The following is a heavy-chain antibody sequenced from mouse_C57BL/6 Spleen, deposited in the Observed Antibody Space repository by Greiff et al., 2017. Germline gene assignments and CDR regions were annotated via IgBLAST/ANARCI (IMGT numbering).Heavy chain of an antibody. D-gene: IGHD2-4*01. J-gene: IGHJ2*01. Sequence: EVQLQQSGTVLARPGASVKMSCTTSGYTFTSYWMHWVKQRPGQGLEWIGAIYPGNSDTSYNQKFKGKAKLTAVTSASTAYMELSSLTNEDSAVYYCTPLYYDSYYWGHGTTLTVSS. CDR3: TPLYYDSYY. CDR2: IYPGNSDT. CDR1: GYTFTSYW. V-gene: IGHV1-5*01.